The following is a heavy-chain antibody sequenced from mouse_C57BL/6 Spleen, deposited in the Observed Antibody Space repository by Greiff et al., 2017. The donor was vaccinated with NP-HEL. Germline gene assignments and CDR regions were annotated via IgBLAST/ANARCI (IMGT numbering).Heavy chain of an antibody. J-gene: IGHJ1*03. CDR2: ISYDGSN. Sequence: EVKLVESGPGLVKPSQSLSLTCSVTGYSITSGYYWNWIRQFPGNKLEWMGYISYDGSNNYNPSLKNRISITRDTSKNQFFLKLNSVTTEDTATYYCARDWLRRDWYFDVWGTGTTVTVSS. D-gene: IGHD2-2*01. CDR1: GYSITSGYY. V-gene: IGHV3-6*01. CDR3: ARDWLRRDWYFDV.